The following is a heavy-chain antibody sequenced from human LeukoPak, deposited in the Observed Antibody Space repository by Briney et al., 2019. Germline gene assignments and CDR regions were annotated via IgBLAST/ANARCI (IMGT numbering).Heavy chain of an antibody. J-gene: IGHJ3*02. D-gene: IGHD2-21*02. CDR2: IKQDGSEK. Sequence: GGSLRFSCAASGFTFSSYWMTWVRQAPGKGLEWVANIKQDGSEKYYVDSVKGRFTISRDNAKNSLYLQMNSLRAEDTAVYYCARGAPPFDCGGDCYWTDFDAFDIWGQGTMVTVSS. V-gene: IGHV3-7*01. CDR3: ARGAPPFDCGGDCYWTDFDAFDI. CDR1: GFTFSSYW.